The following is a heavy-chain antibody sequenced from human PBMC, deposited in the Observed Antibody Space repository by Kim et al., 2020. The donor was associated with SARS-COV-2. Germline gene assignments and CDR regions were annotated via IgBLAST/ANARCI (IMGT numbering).Heavy chain of an antibody. CDR3: AGSSSGYSLGRGGMDV. CDR2: IYSGGST. CDR1: GFTVSSNY. D-gene: IGHD3-22*01. Sequence: GGSLRLSCAASGFTVSSNYMSWVRQAPGKGLEWVSVIYSGGSTYYADSVKGRFTISRDNSKNTLYLQMNSLRAEDTAVYYCAGSSSGYSLGRGGMDVWGQGTTVTVSS. J-gene: IGHJ6*02. V-gene: IGHV3-53*01.